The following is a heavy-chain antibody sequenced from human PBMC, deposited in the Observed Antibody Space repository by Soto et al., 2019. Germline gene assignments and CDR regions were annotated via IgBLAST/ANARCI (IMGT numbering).Heavy chain of an antibody. CDR1: RDTFTSYY. Sequence: ASVKVSCKAPRDTFTSYYIHWVRQAPGQGLQWMGVINPHGGSTAYAQKFKGRVTLTRDTSASTVYMEVSSLTSEDTAMYYFARSSGGNFGIIIEGTNWFAPWGQGSLVTVSS. J-gene: IGHJ5*02. CDR3: ARSSGGNFGIIIEGTNWFAP. V-gene: IGHV1-46*01. CDR2: INPHGGST. D-gene: IGHD1-26*01.